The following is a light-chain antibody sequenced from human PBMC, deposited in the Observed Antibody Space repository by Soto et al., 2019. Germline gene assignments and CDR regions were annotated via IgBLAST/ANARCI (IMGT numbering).Light chain of an antibody. J-gene: IGKJ4*01. Sequence: DLQMTPSPSSLSASVGDRVTITCRASQGISNYLAWYQQIPGKVPKLLISAASTLQSGVPSRFSGSGSGTDFTLTISSLQPEDVATYYCQKYTNVPAFGGGTKVEIK. CDR3: QKYTNVPA. V-gene: IGKV1-27*01. CDR1: QGISNY. CDR2: AAS.